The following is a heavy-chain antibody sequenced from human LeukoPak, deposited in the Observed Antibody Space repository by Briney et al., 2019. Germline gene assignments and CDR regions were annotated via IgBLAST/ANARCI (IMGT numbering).Heavy chain of an antibody. V-gene: IGHV4-39*01. CDR3: ARVPQYCSSTSCSSGAFDI. CDR1: GGSNTSSSYY. CDR2: IYYTRGT. D-gene: IGHD2-2*01. J-gene: IGHJ3*02. Sequence: SETLSLTCSVSGGSNTSSSYYWGWIRQPPEKGLEWIGSIYYTRGTNYSPSLKSRVTMSVDTFNNQFSLKLSSVTAADTAVYYCARVPQYCSSTSCSSGAFDIWGQGTMVTVSS.